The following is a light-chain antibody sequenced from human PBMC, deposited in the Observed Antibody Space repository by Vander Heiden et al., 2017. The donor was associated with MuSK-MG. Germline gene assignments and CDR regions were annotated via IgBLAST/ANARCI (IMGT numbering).Light chain of an antibody. CDR3: QLYGSSPTWT. Sequence: LTHSPGTLSLSPGERGTLSCRASQSVSSSYLAWYQQKPGQAPRLLIYGASSRATGIPDRFSGSGSGTDFTLTISRLEPEDFAVYYCQLYGSSPTWTFGQGTKVEIK. CDR1: QSVSSSY. CDR2: GAS. J-gene: IGKJ1*01. V-gene: IGKV3-20*01.